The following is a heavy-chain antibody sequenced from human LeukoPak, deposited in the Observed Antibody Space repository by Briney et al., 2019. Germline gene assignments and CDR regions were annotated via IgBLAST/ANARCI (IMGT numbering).Heavy chain of an antibody. CDR1: GFTFSSYA. D-gene: IGHD2-21*01. CDR3: AKVAYIVVGKFYFDY. Sequence: RPGGSLRLXCAASGFTFSSYAMRWVRQAPGKGLEWVSAISGSGGSTYYADSVKGRFTISRDNSKNTLYLQMNSLRAEDTAVYYCAKVAYIVVGKFYFDYWGQGTLVTVSS. J-gene: IGHJ4*02. CDR2: ISGSGGST. V-gene: IGHV3-23*01.